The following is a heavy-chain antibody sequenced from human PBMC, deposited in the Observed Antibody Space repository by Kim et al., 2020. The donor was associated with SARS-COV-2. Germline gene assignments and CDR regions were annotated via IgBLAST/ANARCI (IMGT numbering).Heavy chain of an antibody. Sequence: GGSLRLSCAASGFTFSSYGMHWVRQAPGKGLEWVAVISYDGSNKYYADSVKGRFTISRDNSKNTLYLQMNSLRAEDTAVYYCAKDITHPYYDPIYYGMDVWGQGTTVTVSS. CDR1: GFTFSSYG. CDR2: ISYDGSNK. CDR3: AKDITHPYYDPIYYGMDV. V-gene: IGHV3-30*18. D-gene: IGHD3-22*01. J-gene: IGHJ6*02.